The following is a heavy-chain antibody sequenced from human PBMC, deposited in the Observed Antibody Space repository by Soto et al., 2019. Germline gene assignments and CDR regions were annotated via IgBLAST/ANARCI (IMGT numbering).Heavy chain of an antibody. CDR1: GFTFSNYG. CDR2: IWYDGSYK. CDR3: AKDEGRYTYGLRAC. Sequence: GGSLRLSCAASGFTFSNYGMHWVRQAPGKGLEWVAVIWYDGSYKYYADSVKGRFTISRDNSRTTLHLQMNSLRAEDTAVYYCAKDEGRYTYGLRACWGQGTLVTVSS. V-gene: IGHV3-33*06. J-gene: IGHJ4*02. D-gene: IGHD5-18*01.